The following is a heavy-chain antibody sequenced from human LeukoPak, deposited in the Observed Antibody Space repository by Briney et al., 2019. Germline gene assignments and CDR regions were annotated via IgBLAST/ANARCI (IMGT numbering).Heavy chain of an antibody. CDR1: GFTFDDYA. V-gene: IGHV3-9*03. CDR2: ISWNSGSI. J-gene: IGHJ2*01. Sequence: GGSLRLSCAASGFTFDDYAMHWVRQAPGKGLEWVSGISWNSGSIGYADSVKGRFTISRDNAKNSLYLQMNSLRAEDMALYYCAAGGSSGWYSYFDLWGRGTLVTVSS. D-gene: IGHD6-19*01. CDR3: AAGGSSGWYSYFDL.